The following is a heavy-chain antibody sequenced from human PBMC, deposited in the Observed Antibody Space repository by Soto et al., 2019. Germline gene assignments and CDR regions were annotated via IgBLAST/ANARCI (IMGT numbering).Heavy chain of an antibody. CDR2: INSDGSSA. V-gene: IGHV3-74*01. CDR3: AIAPRYGLDV. J-gene: IGHJ6*02. Sequence: EVQLVESGGGLVRPGGSLRLSCAASGLTFNSYWMHWDRQAPGKGLEWVSRINSDGSSASHADSVKGRLTISRGNAKNTVFLQMDNLRDDDSALYYCAIAPRYGLDVWGQGTTVTVSS. CDR1: GLTFNSYW.